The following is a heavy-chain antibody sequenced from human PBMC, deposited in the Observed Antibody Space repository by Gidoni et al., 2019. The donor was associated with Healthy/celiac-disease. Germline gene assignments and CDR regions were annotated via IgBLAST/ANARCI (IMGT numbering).Heavy chain of an antibody. V-gene: IGHV4-34*01. CDR3: AGRTYCGGDCYAWYGMDV. Sequence: VPLQQLGAGLLKPSATLSLPCAVYGGSFIGYYWSWIRQPPGKGLEWIGEINNSGSTNYNPSLKSRGTISVDTSKNQFSLKLSSVTAADTAVYYCAGRTYCGGDCYAWYGMDVWGQGTTVTVSS. CDR2: INNSGST. J-gene: IGHJ6*02. D-gene: IGHD2-21*02. CDR1: GGSFIGYY.